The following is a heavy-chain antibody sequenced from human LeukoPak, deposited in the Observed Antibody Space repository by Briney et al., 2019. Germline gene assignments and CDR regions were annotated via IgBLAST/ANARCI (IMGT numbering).Heavy chain of an antibody. J-gene: IGHJ4*02. V-gene: IGHV1-69*13. Sequence: SVKVSCRASGGTFSSYAISWVRQAPGQGLEWMGGIIPIFGTANYAQKFQGRVTITADESTSTAYMELSSLRSEDTAVYYCARGREYSCSSGYDYWGQGTLVTVFS. CDR3: ARGREYSCSSGYDY. CDR2: IIPIFGTA. CDR1: GGTFSSYA. D-gene: IGHD6-6*01.